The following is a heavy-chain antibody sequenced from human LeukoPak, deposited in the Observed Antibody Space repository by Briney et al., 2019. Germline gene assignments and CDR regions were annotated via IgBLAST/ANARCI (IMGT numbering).Heavy chain of an antibody. V-gene: IGHV4-34*01. Sequence: PSETLSLTCAVYGGSFSGYYWSWIRQPPGKGLEWIGEINHSGSTNYNPSLKSRVTISVDTSKNQFSLKLSSVTAADTAVYYCARVRSWIRLWLPKYHFDYWGQGTLVTVSS. CDR2: INHSGST. CDR1: GGSFSGYY. D-gene: IGHD5-18*01. CDR3: ARVRSWIRLWLPKYHFDY. J-gene: IGHJ4*02.